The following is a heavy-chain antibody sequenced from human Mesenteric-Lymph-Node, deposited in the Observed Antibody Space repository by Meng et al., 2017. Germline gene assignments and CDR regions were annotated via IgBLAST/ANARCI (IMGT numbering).Heavy chain of an antibody. CDR2: IIPIFGTA. CDR1: GGTFSSYA. D-gene: IGHD6-13*01. J-gene: IGHJ4*02. CDR3: AGDAWHSSSLKVDI. V-gene: IGHV1-69*13. Sequence: SVKVSCKASGGTFSSYAISWVRQAPGQGLEWMGGIIPIFGTANYAQKFQGRVTITADESTSTAYMELSSLRSEDTAVYYCAGDAWHSSSLKVDIWGQGTLVTVSS.